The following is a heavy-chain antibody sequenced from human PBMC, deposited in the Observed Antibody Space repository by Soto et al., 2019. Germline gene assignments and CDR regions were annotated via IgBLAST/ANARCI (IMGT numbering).Heavy chain of an antibody. CDR3: ARATLRYYDYYDGMDV. D-gene: IGHD1-26*01. V-gene: IGHV4-34*01. CDR1: GGSFSGYY. Sequence: PSETLSLTCAVCGGSFSGYYWSWIRQPPGKGLEWIGEINHSGSTNYNPSLKSRVTISVDTSKNQFSLKLSSVTAADTAVYYCARATLRYYDYYDGMDVWGQRTTVTVSS. J-gene: IGHJ6*02. CDR2: INHSGST.